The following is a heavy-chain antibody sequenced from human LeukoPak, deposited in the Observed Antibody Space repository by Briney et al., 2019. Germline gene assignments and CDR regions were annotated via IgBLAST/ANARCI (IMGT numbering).Heavy chain of an antibody. Sequence: PSETLSLTCNVSGGSISSNTYFWGWIRRPPGKGLEWIGSNRYSGSTYYNPSLKSRVTISVDTSNNQFSLHLTSLTAADTAVYYCATSDTVSTYNWFDPWGLGTLVTVS. CDR1: GGSISSNTYF. CDR2: NRYSGST. CDR3: ATSDTVSTYNWFDP. D-gene: IGHD5/OR15-5a*01. J-gene: IGHJ5*02. V-gene: IGHV4-39*01.